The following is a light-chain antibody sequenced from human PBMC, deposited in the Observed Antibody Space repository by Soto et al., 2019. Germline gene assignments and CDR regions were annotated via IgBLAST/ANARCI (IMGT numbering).Light chain of an antibody. CDR1: SSDVGGYNY. CDR3: SSHTSSRTAV. CDR2: EVS. Sequence: QSVLTQPPSASGSPGQSITISCTGTSSDVGGYNYVSWYQQYPGKAPKLMIYEVSNRPSGVSNRFSGSKSGNTASLTISGLQAEDEADYYCSSHTSSRTAVFGGGTKLTVL. V-gene: IGLV2-14*01. J-gene: IGLJ3*02.